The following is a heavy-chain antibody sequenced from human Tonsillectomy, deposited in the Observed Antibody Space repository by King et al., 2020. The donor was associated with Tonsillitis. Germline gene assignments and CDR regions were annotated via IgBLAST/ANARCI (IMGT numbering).Heavy chain of an antibody. J-gene: IGHJ4*02. V-gene: IGHV1-46*01. CDR1: GYTFTSYY. CDR2: INPSGGST. D-gene: IGHD3-9*01. CDR3: ARASLRYFDWPPGY. Sequence: VQLVESGAEVKKPGASVKFSCKASGYTFTSYYMHWVRQAPGQGLEWMGIINPSGGSTSYAQKFQGRVTMTRDTSTSTVYMGMSSLRSEDTAVYYCARASLRYFDWPPGYWGQGTLVTVSS.